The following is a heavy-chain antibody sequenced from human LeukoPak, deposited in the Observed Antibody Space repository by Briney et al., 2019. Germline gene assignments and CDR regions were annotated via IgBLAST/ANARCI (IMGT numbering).Heavy chain of an antibody. CDR2: INHSGST. J-gene: IGHJ4*02. V-gene: IGHV4-34*01. CDR1: GGSFSGYY. D-gene: IGHD6-6*01. CDR3: AREISPADSSSAFDY. Sequence: PSETLSLTCAVYGGSFSGYYWSWIRQPPGKGLEWIGEINHSGSTNYNPSLKSRVTISVDTSKNQFSLKLNSLTAADTAVYYCAREISPADSSSAFDYWGQGTLDTVSS.